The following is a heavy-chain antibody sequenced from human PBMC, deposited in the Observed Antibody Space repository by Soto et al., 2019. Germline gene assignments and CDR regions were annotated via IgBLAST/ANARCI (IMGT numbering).Heavy chain of an antibody. CDR2: IWYDGSNK. CDR1: GFTFSSYG. V-gene: IGHV3-33*01. Sequence: RLSCAASGFTFSSYGMHWVRQATCKGLEWVAVIWYDGSNKYYADSVKGRFTISRDNSKNTLYLKMNSLRGEGTAVYDCPRDQTRRMTIVGVVPYNWFDPWRQGTLVTVSS. D-gene: IGHD3-3*01. J-gene: IGHJ5*02. CDR3: PRDQTRRMTIVGVVPYNWFDP.